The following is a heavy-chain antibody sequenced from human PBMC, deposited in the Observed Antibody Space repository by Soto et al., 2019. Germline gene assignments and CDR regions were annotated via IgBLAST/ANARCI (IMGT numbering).Heavy chain of an antibody. V-gene: IGHV4-4*02. D-gene: IGHD6-19*01. CDR2: LLHSGTT. CDR1: GDSISSPKW. J-gene: IGHJ3*01. CDR3: AYSSGWYRHDV. Sequence: QVQLQESGPGLVKPSGTLSLTCAVSGDSISSPKWWTWLRQPPGKGLEWIGDLLHSGTTNYNPSLHSRVTLSVDTPHNQFSLTLTSVTAADTAIYYFAYSSGWYRHDVWGQGTSVTVSS.